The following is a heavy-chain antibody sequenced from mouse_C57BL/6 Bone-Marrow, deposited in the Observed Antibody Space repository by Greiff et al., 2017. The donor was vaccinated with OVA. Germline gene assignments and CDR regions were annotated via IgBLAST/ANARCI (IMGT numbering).Heavy chain of an antibody. V-gene: IGHV1-5*01. J-gene: IGHJ2*01. D-gene: IGHD2-3*01. Sequence: EVQLQQSGTVLARPGASVKMSCKTSGYTFTSYWMPWVKQRPGQGLEWLGAIYPGNSDTSYNQKFKGKAKLTAVTSASTAYMELSSLTNEDTAVYYCTRFYDGDYDYWGQGTTLTVSS. CDR3: TRFYDGDYDY. CDR2: IYPGNSDT. CDR1: GYTFTSYW.